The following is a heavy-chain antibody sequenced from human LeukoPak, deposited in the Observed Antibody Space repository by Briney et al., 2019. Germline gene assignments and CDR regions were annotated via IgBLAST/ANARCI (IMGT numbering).Heavy chain of an antibody. CDR1: GFTFTKYW. Sequence: PGDSLRLSCAASGFTFTKYWMTWVRQAPGKGLEWVGNIKQDGSDKNYMDSVKGRFTISRDNTKNSVYLQMNSLRAEDTAVYYCAKAREQWLANDAFDIWGQGTMVTVSS. D-gene: IGHD6-19*01. CDR3: AKAREQWLANDAFDI. CDR2: IKQDGSDK. J-gene: IGHJ3*02. V-gene: IGHV3-7*01.